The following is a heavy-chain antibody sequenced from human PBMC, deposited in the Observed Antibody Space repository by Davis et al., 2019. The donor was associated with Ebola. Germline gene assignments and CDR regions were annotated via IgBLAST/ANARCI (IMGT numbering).Heavy chain of an antibody. J-gene: IGHJ4*02. CDR3: ARFDCSGGSCYWGFDY. CDR1: GGSISSYY. Sequence: SETLSLTCTVSGGSISSYYWSWIRQPPGKGLEWIGYIYYSGSTNYNPSLKSRVTISVDKSKNQFSLKLSSVTAADTAVYYCARFDCSGGSCYWGFDYWGQGTLVTVSS. V-gene: IGHV4-59*12. CDR2: IYYSGST. D-gene: IGHD2-15*01.